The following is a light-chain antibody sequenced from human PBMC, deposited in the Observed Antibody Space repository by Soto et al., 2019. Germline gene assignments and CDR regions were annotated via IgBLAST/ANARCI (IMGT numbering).Light chain of an antibody. CDR3: CSYAGSSTWV. V-gene: IGLV2-23*01. CDR1: TSDIGSYNL. Sequence: QSALTQPASVSGSPGQSITISCTGTTSDIGSYNLVSWYQQHPGKVPKIIIYEASKRPSGAPYRFSGSKSGNTASLTISGLQAEDEADYYCCSYAGSSTWVFGTGTKLTV. J-gene: IGLJ1*01. CDR2: EAS.